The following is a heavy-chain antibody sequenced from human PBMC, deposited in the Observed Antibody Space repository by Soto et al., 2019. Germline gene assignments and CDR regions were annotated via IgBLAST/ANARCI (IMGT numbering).Heavy chain of an antibody. CDR2: IYHTGIT. V-gene: IGHV4-4*02. CDR3: ARSPGYCTISSFDT. D-gene: IGHD2-8*01. Sequence: PSETLSLTCAVSGDSISSVNWWSGVRQAPGQGLEGIGEIYHTGITNYNPSLQSRVTISVDKSKHEFSLNLTSVTAAATAVYYCARSPGYCTISSFDTWGQGTLVTVSS. CDR1: GDSISSVNW. J-gene: IGHJ4*02.